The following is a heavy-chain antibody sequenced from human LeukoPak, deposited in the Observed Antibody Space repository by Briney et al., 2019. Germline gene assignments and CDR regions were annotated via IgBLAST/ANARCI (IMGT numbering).Heavy chain of an antibody. CDR2: IRSTTDT. CDR3: TRLRHSNTDYYYYYGMDV. J-gene: IGHJ6*02. Sequence: GESLKLSCEASGFTFSGSAMHWVRQASGKGLEWVGRIRSTTDTAYAASVKGRFTISRDDSKNTAYLQMNSLKTEDTAVYYCTRLRHSNTDYYYYYGMDVWGHGTTVTVSS. CDR1: GFTFSGSA. V-gene: IGHV3-73*01. D-gene: IGHD2/OR15-2a*01.